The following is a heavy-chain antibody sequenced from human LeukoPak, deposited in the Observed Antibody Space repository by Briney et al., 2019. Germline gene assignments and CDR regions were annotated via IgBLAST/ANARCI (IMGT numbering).Heavy chain of an antibody. D-gene: IGHD1-14*01. V-gene: IGHV3-23*01. J-gene: IGHJ4*02. CDR3: TKRVKYGGTWDHFAD. CDR1: GFTFDNYR. CDR2: VNADGGNT. Sequence: GGSLRLSCAASGFTFDNYRMSRVRQAPGKGLEWVSTVNADGGNTYYADSVKGRFTISRDNSKSTLILQMNSLRVEDTALYYCTKRVKYGGTWDHFADWGQGTLVTVSS.